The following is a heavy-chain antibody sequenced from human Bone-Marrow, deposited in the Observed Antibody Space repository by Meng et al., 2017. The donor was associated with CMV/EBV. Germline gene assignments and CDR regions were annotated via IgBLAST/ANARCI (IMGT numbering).Heavy chain of an antibody. CDR1: AYDFTNYW. D-gene: IGHD3-22*01. J-gene: IGHJ4*02. V-gene: IGHV5-51*01. CDR2: IFPGDSDT. CDR3: ARQRSYYRTTGYYTY. Sequence: GESLKISCKGSAYDFTNYWIAWVRQMPGKGLEWMGMIFPGDSDTKYSPSFQGQVTMSVDKSTSTAYLQWSRLKASDTAMYYCARQRSYYRTTGYYTYWGQGTLVTVSS.